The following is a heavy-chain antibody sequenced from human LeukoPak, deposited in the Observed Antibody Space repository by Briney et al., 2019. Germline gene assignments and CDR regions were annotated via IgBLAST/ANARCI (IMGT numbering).Heavy chain of an antibody. V-gene: IGHV1-2*02. CDR1: GYTFTDYY. D-gene: IGHD6-13*01. CDR2: INLNSGDT. J-gene: IGHJ6*03. Sequence: ASVKVSCKASGYTFTDYYMHWVRQAPGQGLEWVGWINLNSGDTKFAQKFRGRVTMTRDTSISTAYMELSRLRSDDAAVYYCARDRAAAAGGYYFYYMDVWGKGTTVTVSS. CDR3: ARDRAAAAGGYYFYYMDV.